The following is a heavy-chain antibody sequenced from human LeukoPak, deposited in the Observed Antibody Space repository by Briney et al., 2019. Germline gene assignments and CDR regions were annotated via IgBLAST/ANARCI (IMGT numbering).Heavy chain of an antibody. D-gene: IGHD3-3*01. CDR3: ARQQGYYDFETATAFPPYYFDS. Sequence: PSEALSLTCTVSGGSITSKNYYWGWIRQSPGKGLEWIGSIHYSGSSYYNPSLKSRVFISVDTSKSQFFLRVSSVTVADTAIYYCARQQGYYDFETATAFPPYYFDSWGHGTLVTSSS. CDR2: IHYSGSS. V-gene: IGHV4-39*01. J-gene: IGHJ4*01. CDR1: GGSITSKNYY.